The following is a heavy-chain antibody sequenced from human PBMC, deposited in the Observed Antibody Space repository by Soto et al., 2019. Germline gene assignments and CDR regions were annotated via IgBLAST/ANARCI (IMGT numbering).Heavy chain of an antibody. D-gene: IGHD3-22*01. CDR1: GGTFSSYA. Sequence: SVKVSCTASGGTFSSYAISWVRQAPGQGLEWMGGIIPIFGTANYAQKFQGRVTITADESTSTAYMELSSLRSEDTAVYYCARDRAEYYDSSGGNWFDLWGQGTLVIVSS. CDR3: ARDRAEYYDSSGGNWFDL. J-gene: IGHJ5*02. CDR2: IIPIFGTA. V-gene: IGHV1-69*13.